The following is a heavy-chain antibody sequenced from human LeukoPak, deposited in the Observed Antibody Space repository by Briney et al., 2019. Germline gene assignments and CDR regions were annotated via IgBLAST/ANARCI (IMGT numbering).Heavy chain of an antibody. Sequence: GGSLRLSCVASGFPFRSYAIHWIRQAPGKGLEWVAFLSYDGSNEYYSESVKGRFTVSRDNARNTQYLQMDSLRPEDTAIYYCARHYEDDVDFWGQGTRVTVSS. D-gene: IGHD3-16*01. J-gene: IGHJ4*02. CDR3: ARHYEDDVDF. CDR2: LSYDGSNE. CDR1: GFPFRSYA. V-gene: IGHV3-30*04.